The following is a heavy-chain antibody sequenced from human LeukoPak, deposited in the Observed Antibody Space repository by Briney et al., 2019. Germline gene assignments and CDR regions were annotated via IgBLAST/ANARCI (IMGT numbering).Heavy chain of an antibody. CDR1: GDSISSGDYY. CDR3: ARDGVGANTDL. Sequence: SETLSLTCTVSGDSISSGDYYWSWIRQPPGKGLEWIGYIYYSGSTYYNPSLKSRLTISVDTSKNRFSRKLSSVTAADTAVYYCARDGVGANTDLWGQGTLVTVSS. J-gene: IGHJ5*02. D-gene: IGHD1-26*01. V-gene: IGHV4-30-4*08. CDR2: IYYSGST.